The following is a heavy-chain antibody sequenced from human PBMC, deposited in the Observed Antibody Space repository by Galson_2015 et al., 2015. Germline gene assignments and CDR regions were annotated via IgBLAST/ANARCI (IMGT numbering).Heavy chain of an antibody. CDR3: ARTEKQWLVNWYFDL. CDR1: GFTFSSYD. CDR2: IGTAGDT. V-gene: IGHV3-13*01. D-gene: IGHD6-19*01. Sequence: SLRLSCAASGFTFSSYDMHWVRQATGKGLEWVSAIGTAGDTYYPGSVKGRFTISRENAKNSLYLQMNSLRAGDTAVYYCARTEKQWLVNWYFDLWGRGTLVTVSS. J-gene: IGHJ2*01.